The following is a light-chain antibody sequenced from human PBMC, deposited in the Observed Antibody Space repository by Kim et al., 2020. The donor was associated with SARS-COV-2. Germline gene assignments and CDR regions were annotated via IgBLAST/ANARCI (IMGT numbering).Light chain of an antibody. V-gene: IGKV1-39*01. CDR3: QQSYSFPRT. Sequence: DIQMTQSPSSLSASVGDRVTITCRASQGVNGWLNWYQQKPGRAPHLLVYRTSTLRTGVPRRFSGSGSGTDFTLTISSLQPEDFATYYCQQSYSFPRTFGQGTKLEI. J-gene: IGKJ1*01. CDR2: RTS. CDR1: QGVNGW.